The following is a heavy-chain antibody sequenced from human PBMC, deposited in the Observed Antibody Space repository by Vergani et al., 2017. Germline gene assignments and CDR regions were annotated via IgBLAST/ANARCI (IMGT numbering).Heavy chain of an antibody. V-gene: IGHV3-21*01. Sequence: EVQMVESGGGLVKPGGSLRLSCVASGFTFSHYSMNWVRQAPGKGLEWVSSISGNNDDVYYADSVKGRFTISRDKSQNTVNLQMNSLRTEDTAVYFCANSVIAGNVGVAYFGMDVWGRGTTVTVSS. D-gene: IGHD2/OR15-2a*01. CDR2: ISGNNDDV. J-gene: IGHJ6*02. CDR1: GFTFSHYS. CDR3: ANSVIAGNVGVAYFGMDV.